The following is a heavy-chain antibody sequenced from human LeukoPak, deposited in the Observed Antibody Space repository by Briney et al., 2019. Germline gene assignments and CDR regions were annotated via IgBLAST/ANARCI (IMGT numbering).Heavy chain of an antibody. CDR3: ANFWGIPTLLL. CDR2: ISYDGSNK. J-gene: IGHJ4*02. V-gene: IGHV3-30-3*01. D-gene: IGHD2-15*01. Sequence: GGAPGPPLGPPGFPFSSFALPWVPPAPGKGGEWVAVISYDGSNKYYADSVKGRFTISRDNSKNTLYLQMNSLRAEDTAVYYCANFWGIPTLLLWGQGTLVTVSS. CDR1: GFPFSSFA.